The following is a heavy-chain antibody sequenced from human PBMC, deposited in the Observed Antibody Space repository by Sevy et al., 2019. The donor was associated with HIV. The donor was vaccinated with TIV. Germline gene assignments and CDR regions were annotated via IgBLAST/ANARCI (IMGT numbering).Heavy chain of an antibody. CDR2: IYHSGST. D-gene: IGHD3-9*01. Sequence: SETLSLTCAVSGYSISSGYYWGWLRQPPGKGLEWIGSIYHSGSTYYNPSLKSRLTISVDTSKNQFSLKLSSVTAADTAVDYCARTIAERYFDWLFRVIDAFDIWGQGTMVTVSS. J-gene: IGHJ3*02. CDR3: ARTIAERYFDWLFRVIDAFDI. V-gene: IGHV4-38-2*01. CDR1: GYSISSGYY.